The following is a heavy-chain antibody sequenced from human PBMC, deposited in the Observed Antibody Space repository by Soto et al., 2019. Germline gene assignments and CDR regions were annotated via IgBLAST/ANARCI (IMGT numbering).Heavy chain of an antibody. CDR1: GYTLTELS. Sequence: GASVKVSCKVSGYTLTELSMHWVRPAPGKGLEWMGGFDPEDGETIYAQKFQGRVTMTEDTSTDTAYMELSSLRSEDTAVYYCATVPRLSSWSFDYWGQGTLVTVSS. CDR2: FDPEDGET. V-gene: IGHV1-24*01. D-gene: IGHD6-13*01. J-gene: IGHJ4*02. CDR3: ATVPRLSSWSFDY.